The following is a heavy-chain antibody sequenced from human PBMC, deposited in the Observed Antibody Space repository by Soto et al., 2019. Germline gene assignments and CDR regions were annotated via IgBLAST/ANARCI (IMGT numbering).Heavy chain of an antibody. Sequence: EVQLLESGGGLVQPGESLRLSCAASGFTFSSYAMSWVRQAPGKGLEWVSVISGSDDSTYYADSVKGRFTISRDNSTNTLDLQMNSLRAEDTAVYYCAKRSSSSTFDYWGQGTLVTVSS. D-gene: IGHD6-6*01. J-gene: IGHJ4*02. CDR1: GFTFSSYA. CDR3: AKRSSSSTFDY. V-gene: IGHV3-23*01. CDR2: ISGSDDST.